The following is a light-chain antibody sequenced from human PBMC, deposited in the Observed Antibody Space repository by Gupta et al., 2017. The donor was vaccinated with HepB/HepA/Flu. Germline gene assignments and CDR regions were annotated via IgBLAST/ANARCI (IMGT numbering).Light chain of an antibody. CDR3: QSYDTSLSGFYV. Sequence: QSVLTPPPSVSGAPGQRVTISCPGSSSNIGAGYDVHWYQHLPGTAPKLLIYGNNVRPSGVPDRFSGSKSGTSASLAITGLQAEDEADYFCQSYDTSLSGFYVFGTGTKVTVL. J-gene: IGLJ1*01. V-gene: IGLV1-40*01. CDR2: GNN. CDR1: SSNIGAGYD.